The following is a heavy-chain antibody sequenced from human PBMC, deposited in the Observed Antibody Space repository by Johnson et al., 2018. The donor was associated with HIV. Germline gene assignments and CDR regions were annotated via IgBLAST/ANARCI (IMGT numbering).Heavy chain of an antibody. CDR2: ITSNGGST. J-gene: IGHJ3*02. CDR1: GFTFSNYA. CDR3: ARRDNDAFDI. Sequence: VQLVESGGGLVQPGGSLRLSCAASGFTFSNYAMHWVRQAPGKGLEYVSAITSNGGSTYYANSVKGRFIISRDNSKNTLYLQMGSLRAEDMAVYYCARRDNDAFDIWGQGTMVTVSS. V-gene: IGHV3-64*01.